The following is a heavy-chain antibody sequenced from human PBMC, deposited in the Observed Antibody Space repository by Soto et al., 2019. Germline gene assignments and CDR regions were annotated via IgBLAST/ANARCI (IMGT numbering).Heavy chain of an antibody. CDR3: ARVSYCGGDCPADAFDI. Sequence: QVQLVQSGAEVKKPGSSVKVSCKASGGTFSSYTISWVRQAPGQGLEWMGRIIPILGIANYAQKFQGRVTITADKSTRTAYMELSSLRSEDTAVYYCARVSYCGGDCPADAFDIWGQGTMVTVSS. CDR2: IIPILGIA. D-gene: IGHD2-21*02. CDR1: GGTFSSYT. V-gene: IGHV1-69*02. J-gene: IGHJ3*02.